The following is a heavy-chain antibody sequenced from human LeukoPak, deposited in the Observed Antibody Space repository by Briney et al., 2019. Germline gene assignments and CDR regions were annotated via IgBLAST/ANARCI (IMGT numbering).Heavy chain of an antibody. CDR3: ARFPGTYYYGSGLDF. Sequence: PGGSLRLSCVGSGFTFSNIPLTWVRQAPGRGLEWVSAVSGSGEDTYYTDSVKGRFTISRDNSKSRLYLQMNRLRAEDTAVYYCARFPGTYYYGSGLDFWGQGTLVTVSS. CDR2: VSGSGEDT. CDR1: GFTFSNIP. D-gene: IGHD3-10*01. V-gene: IGHV3-23*01. J-gene: IGHJ4*02.